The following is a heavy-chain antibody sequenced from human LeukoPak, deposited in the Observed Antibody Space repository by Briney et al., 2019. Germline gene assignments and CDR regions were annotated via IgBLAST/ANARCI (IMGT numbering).Heavy chain of an antibody. J-gene: IGHJ5*02. CDR1: GGSISSYY. Sequence: PSETLSLTCTVSGGSISSYYWSWIRQPAGKGLEWIGRIYTSGSTNYNPSLKSRVTMSVDTSKNQFSLKLSSVTAADTAVYCCAAGRTTVSDNWFDPWGQGTLVTVSS. CDR2: IYTSGST. V-gene: IGHV4-4*07. CDR3: AAGRTTVSDNWFDP. D-gene: IGHD4-11*01.